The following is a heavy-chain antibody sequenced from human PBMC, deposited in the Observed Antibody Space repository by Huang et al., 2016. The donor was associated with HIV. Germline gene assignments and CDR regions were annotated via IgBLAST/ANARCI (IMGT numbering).Heavy chain of an antibody. CDR2: LHYGGRT. V-gene: IGHV4-39*02. Sequence: LPLRESGSGLVKTSETMSLSCTVAFASISGNSKYWTWVRQSPGKGLEWSASLHYGGRTYYTPAHKSRVSMSVYPSHNHLFSLPLASVTAADTAVYFCASGPVIVSISRFYFEQWGPGILVTV. CDR1: FASISGNSKY. D-gene: IGHD3-22*01. CDR3: ASGPVIVSISRFYFEQ. J-gene: IGHJ4*02.